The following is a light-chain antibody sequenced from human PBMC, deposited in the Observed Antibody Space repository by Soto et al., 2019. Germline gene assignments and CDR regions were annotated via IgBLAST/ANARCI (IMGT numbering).Light chain of an antibody. Sequence: SSSNIGSNYVYWYQQLPGTAPKLLIYRNNQRPSGVPDRFSGSKSGTSASLAISGLRSEDEADYYCAAWDDSLHVVFGGGTKVTVL. J-gene: IGLJ2*01. CDR2: RNN. V-gene: IGLV1-47*01. CDR3: AAWDDSLHVV. CDR1: SSNIGSNY.